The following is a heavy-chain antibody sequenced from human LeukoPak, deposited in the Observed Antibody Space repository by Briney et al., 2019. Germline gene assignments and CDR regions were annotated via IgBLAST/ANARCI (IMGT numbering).Heavy chain of an antibody. CDR3: ARSRYYYDSSASDY. Sequence: ASVKVSCKASGYTFTGYYMHWVRQAPGQGLEWMGRINPNSGGTNYAQKFQGRVTMTRDTSISTAYMELSRLRSDDTAVYYCARSRYYYDSSASDYWGQGTLVTVSS. CDR2: INPNSGGT. J-gene: IGHJ4*02. V-gene: IGHV1-2*06. CDR1: GYTFTGYY. D-gene: IGHD3-22*01.